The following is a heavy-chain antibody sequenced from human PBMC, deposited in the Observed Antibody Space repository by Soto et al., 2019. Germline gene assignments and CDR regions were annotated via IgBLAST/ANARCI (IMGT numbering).Heavy chain of an antibody. J-gene: IGHJ5*02. CDR2: IYHNGST. CDR3: ARVPGP. Sequence: SETLSLTCAVSGGSISSGGYSWSWIRQPPGKGLEWIGYIYHNGSTYYNPSLKSRVTISVDRSKNQLSLKLSSVTAADTAVYYCARVPGPWGQGTLVTVSS. V-gene: IGHV4-30-2*01. CDR1: GGSISSGGYS. D-gene: IGHD3-10*01.